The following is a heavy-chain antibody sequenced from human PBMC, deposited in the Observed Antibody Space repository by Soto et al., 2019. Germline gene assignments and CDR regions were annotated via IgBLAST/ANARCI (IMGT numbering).Heavy chain of an antibody. CDR1: GINFSRAW. J-gene: IGHJ4*02. CDR2: IKSKTDGGTT. CDR3: TTDPVTMIVVVPSSG. V-gene: IGHV3-15*01. Sequence: GGSLRLSCAASGINFSRAWMSWVRQAPGKGLEWVGRIKSKTDGGTTDYAAPVKGRFTISRDDSKNTLYLQMNSLKTEDTAVYYCTTDPVTMIVVVPSSGWGQGTLVTVSS. D-gene: IGHD3-22*01.